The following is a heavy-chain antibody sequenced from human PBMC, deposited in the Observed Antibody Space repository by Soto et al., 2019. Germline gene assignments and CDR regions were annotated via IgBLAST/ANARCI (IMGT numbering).Heavy chain of an antibody. CDR1: GFTFSTYA. J-gene: IGHJ6*02. CDR2: ISGSGGSI. V-gene: IGHV3-23*01. CDR3: VKGYWKGDV. Sequence: EVQLLESGGGLVQPGGSLRLSCAASGFTFSTYAMNWVRQAPGNGLEWVSAISGSGGSIHYADSVKGRFTISRDNSKNTLYLQMNSLRDEDTAVYHCVKGYWKGDVWGQGTTVRLL. D-gene: IGHD1-1*01.